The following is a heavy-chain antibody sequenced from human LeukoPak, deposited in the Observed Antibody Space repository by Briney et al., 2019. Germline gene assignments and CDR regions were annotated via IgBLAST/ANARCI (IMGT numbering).Heavy chain of an antibody. J-gene: IGHJ4*02. CDR2: IKSKTNGGTT. CDR1: GFTFRNAS. CDR3: AHWDTTMVRVDY. Sequence: GGSLRLSCGASGFTFRNASMSWVRQAPGKGLEWVGRIKSKTNGGTTDYAAPVKGRFTISRDDSKNTLYLQMNRLTSEDTAVYFCAHWDTTMVRVDYWGQGTLVTVSS. D-gene: IGHD5-18*01. V-gene: IGHV3-15*01.